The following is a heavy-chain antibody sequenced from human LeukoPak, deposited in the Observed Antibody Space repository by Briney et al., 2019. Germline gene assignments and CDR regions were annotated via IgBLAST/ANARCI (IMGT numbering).Heavy chain of an antibody. CDR1: GFTFSDYY. D-gene: IGHD3-3*01. J-gene: IGHJ3*02. V-gene: IGHV3-11*04. CDR2: ISSSGSTI. CDR3: ARGLRFLEWLGAFDI. Sequence: GRSLRLSCAASGFTFSDYYMSWIRQAPGKGLEWVSYISSSGSTIYYADSVKGRFTISRDNAKNSLYLQMNSLRAEDTAVYYCARGLRFLEWLGAFDIWGQGTMVTVSS.